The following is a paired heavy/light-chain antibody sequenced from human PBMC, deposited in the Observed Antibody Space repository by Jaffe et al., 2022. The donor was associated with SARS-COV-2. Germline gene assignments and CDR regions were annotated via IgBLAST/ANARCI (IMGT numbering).Heavy chain of an antibody. CDR2: IYISGST. D-gene: IGHD2-15*01. CDR3: AGTAAGVDFNYYGMDV. Sequence: QVQLQESGPGLVKPSETLSLTCTVSGGSISSHYWSWIRQPAGKGLEWIGRIYISGSTNYNPSLKSRVTMSVDTSKNQFSLKLSSVTAADTAVYYCAGTAAGVDFNYYGMDVWGQGTTVTVSS. J-gene: IGHJ6*02. CDR1: GGSISSHY. V-gene: IGHV4-4*07.
Light chain of an antibody. J-gene: IGLJ3*02. CDR1: SSNIGSKT. CDR3: ATWDDSLNGPV. CDR2: GNN. V-gene: IGLV1-44*01. Sequence: QSVLTQPPSASGTPGQRVTVSCSGSSSNIGSKTVSWYQQLPGTAPKLLIYGNNQRPSGVPDRLSGSKSGTSASLAISGLQSEDEADYYCATWDDSLNGPVFGGGTKLTVL.